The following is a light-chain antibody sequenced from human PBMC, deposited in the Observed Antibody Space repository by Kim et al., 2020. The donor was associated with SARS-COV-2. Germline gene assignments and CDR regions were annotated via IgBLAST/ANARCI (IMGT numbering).Light chain of an antibody. CDR1: QSVLYSSNNKNY. CDR2: WTS. J-gene: IGKJ1*01. CDR3: QQYYSTPWT. Sequence: ATINCKSSQSVLYSSNNKNYLAWYQQNPGQPPNLLIYWTSTRESGVPGRFSGSGSGTDFTLTISSLQAEDVAVYYCQQYYSTPWTFGQGTKVDIK. V-gene: IGKV4-1*01.